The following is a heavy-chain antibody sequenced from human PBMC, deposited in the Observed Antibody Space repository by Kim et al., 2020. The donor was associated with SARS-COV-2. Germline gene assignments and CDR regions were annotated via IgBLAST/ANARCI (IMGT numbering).Heavy chain of an antibody. CDR1: GYTFTSYA. D-gene: IGHD2-15*01. V-gene: IGHV1-3*01. CDR2: INAGNGNT. J-gene: IGHJ4*02. CDR3: ARDYCSGGSCYYFDY. Sequence: ASVKVSCKASGYTFTSYAMHWVRQAPGQRLEWMGWINAGNGNTKYSQKFQGRVTITRDTSASTAYMELSSLRSEDTAVYYCARDYCSGGSCYYFDYWGQGTLVTVSS.